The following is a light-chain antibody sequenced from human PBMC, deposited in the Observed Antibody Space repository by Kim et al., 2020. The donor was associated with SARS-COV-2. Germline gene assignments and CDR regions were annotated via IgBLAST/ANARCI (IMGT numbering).Light chain of an antibody. CDR1: QRVFYSTDNKNL. J-gene: IGKJ4*01. V-gene: IGKV4-1*01. CDR3: QQYLRYAT. CDR2: WAS. Sequence: RATITCKSSQRVFYSTDNKNLLAWYQQKPGQPPKLLIYWASTRESGVPDRFSGSGSGTDFTLTISSLQAEDVAVYYCQQYLRYATLGGGTKVDIK.